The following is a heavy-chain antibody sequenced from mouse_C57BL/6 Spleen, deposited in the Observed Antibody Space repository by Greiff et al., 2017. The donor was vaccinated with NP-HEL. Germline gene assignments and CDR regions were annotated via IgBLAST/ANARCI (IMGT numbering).Heavy chain of an antibody. Sequence: VQGVESGPGLVAPSQSLSFTCPVSGFSLTSYGVHWVRQPPGKGLEWLVVIWSDGSTTYNSALKSRLSISKDNSKSQVFLKMNSLQTDDTAMYYCARHVDGYDEGAMDYWGQGTSVTVSS. CDR3: ARHVDGYDEGAMDY. V-gene: IGHV2-6-1*01. CDR2: IWSDGST. J-gene: IGHJ4*01. CDR1: GFSLTSYG. D-gene: IGHD2-2*01.